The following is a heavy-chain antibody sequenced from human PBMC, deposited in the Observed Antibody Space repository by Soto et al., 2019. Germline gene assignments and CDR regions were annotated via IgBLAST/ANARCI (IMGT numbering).Heavy chain of an antibody. CDR1: GDSVSSNSAA. V-gene: IGHV6-1*01. Sequence: SQTLSLTCVISGDSVSSNSAAWNWIRQSPSRGLEWLGRTYYRSKWYNDYAVSVKSRITINPDTSKNQFSLQLNSVTPEDTAVYYCARAPYSSSSYYYYYYGMDVWGQGTTVTVSS. J-gene: IGHJ6*02. D-gene: IGHD6-13*01. CDR3: ARAPYSSSSYYYYYYGMDV. CDR2: TYYRSKWYN.